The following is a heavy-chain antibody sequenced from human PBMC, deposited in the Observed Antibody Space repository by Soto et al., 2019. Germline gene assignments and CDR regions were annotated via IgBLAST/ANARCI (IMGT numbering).Heavy chain of an antibody. D-gene: IGHD2-21*02. CDR2: ISPSYGRT. J-gene: IGHJ4*02. V-gene: IGHV1-18*01. CDR1: GYTFRAYA. CDR3: AREAEGADLGFAY. Sequence: QVHLVQSGAEVKKPGASVRVSCKASGYTFRAYAISWVRQAPGHGLEWMGWISPSYGRTDYAQKFQGRVTMTIDTSTTTAYLELGSLTSDDTAVYCWAREAEGADLGFAYWCQGTLVTVSS.